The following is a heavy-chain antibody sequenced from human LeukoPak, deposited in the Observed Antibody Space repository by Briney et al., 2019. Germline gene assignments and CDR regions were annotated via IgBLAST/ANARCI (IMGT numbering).Heavy chain of an antibody. J-gene: IGHJ5*02. Sequence: SVKVSCKASGGTFSSYAISWVRQAPGQGLEWMGRIIPIFGTANYAQKFQGRVTITTDESTSTAYMELSSLRSEDTAVYFCAYDCWSGYYTGYNWFDPWGQGTLVTVSS. CDR2: IIPIFGTA. V-gene: IGHV1-69*05. CDR3: AYDCWSGYYTGYNWFDP. D-gene: IGHD3-3*01. CDR1: GGTFSSYA.